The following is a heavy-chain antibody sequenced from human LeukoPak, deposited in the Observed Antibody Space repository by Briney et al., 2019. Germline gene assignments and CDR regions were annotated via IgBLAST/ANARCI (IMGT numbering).Heavy chain of an antibody. D-gene: IGHD3-22*01. J-gene: IGHJ4*02. V-gene: IGHV3-30*02. CDR2: IRYDGSNK. Sequence: TGGSLRLSCAASGFTFSNFGMHWVRQAPGKGLEWVAFIRYDGSNKYYADSVKGRFTISRDNAKNSLYLQMNSLRAADTGVYYCARVGSSGYYFDYWGQGTLVTVSS. CDR1: GFTFSNFG. CDR3: ARVGSSGYYFDY.